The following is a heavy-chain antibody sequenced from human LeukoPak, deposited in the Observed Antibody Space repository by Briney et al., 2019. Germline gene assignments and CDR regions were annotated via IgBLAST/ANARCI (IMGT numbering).Heavy chain of an antibody. V-gene: IGHV5-51*01. CDR1: GYSFTSYW. Sequence: GESLKISCKGSGYSFTSYWIGWVRHMLGKGLEWMGIIYPSDSDTRYSPSFQGQVTISADKSISTAYLQWSSLKASDTAMYYCASHTMVRGGDAFDIWGQGTMVTVSS. D-gene: IGHD3-10*01. J-gene: IGHJ3*02. CDR2: IYPSDSDT. CDR3: ASHTMVRGGDAFDI.